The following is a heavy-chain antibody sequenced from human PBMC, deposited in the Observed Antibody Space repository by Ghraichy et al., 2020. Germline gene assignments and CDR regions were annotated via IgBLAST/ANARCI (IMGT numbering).Heavy chain of an antibody. Sequence: GGSLRLSCAVSGFAFNKYAMNWVRQAPGKGLEWVSAISGSGAGTYHADSVRGRFTISRDNSKNTLYLQMESLRAEDTAVYYCAKDGGDCTSTDCNVYWYYFMDVWGEGATVTVSS. CDR1: GFAFNKYA. D-gene: IGHD2-2*01. CDR3: AKDGGDCTSTDCNVYWYYFMDV. CDR2: ISGSGAGT. V-gene: IGHV3-23*01. J-gene: IGHJ6*03.